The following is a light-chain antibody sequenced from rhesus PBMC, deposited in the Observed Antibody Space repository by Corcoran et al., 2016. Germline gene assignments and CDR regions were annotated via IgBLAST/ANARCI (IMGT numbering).Light chain of an antibody. J-gene: IGKJ4*01. CDR2: RVS. Sequence: DIQMTQSPSSLSASVGDRVTLTCRASENVHNFLNWYQQKPGKAPKLMIYRVSNLQTGVPSRFSGSGSGTDYTFTISNLQPEDVAIYYCQHGYGTPLTFGGGTKVEIK. CDR1: ENVHNF. V-gene: IGKV1-74*01. CDR3: QHGYGTPLT.